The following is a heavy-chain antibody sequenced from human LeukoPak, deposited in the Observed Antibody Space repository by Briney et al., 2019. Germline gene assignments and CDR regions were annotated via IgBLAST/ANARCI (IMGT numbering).Heavy chain of an antibody. V-gene: IGHV4-59*08. CDR2: IHYSGFT. D-gene: IGHD3-22*01. CDR1: GGSIVSYH. CDR3: SRREDSGTSGYYGL. J-gene: IGHJ4*02. Sequence: SETLSLTCTVSGGSIVSYHWSWIRQPPGKGLEWIGYIHYSGFTKYNPSLKSRVTISVDTSKNQLSLKLSSVTAADTAVYYCSRREDSGTSGYYGLWGQGILVTVSS.